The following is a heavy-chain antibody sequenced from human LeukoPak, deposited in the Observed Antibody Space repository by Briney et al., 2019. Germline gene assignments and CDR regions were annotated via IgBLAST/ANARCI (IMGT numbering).Heavy chain of an antibody. V-gene: IGHV1-8*02. CDR3: ARDGDILTGYDY. J-gene: IGHJ4*02. CDR1: GYTFTSYD. CDR2: MNPNSGNT. Sequence: GASVKVSCKASGYTFTSYDINWVRQATGQGLEWMGWMNPNSGNTGYAQKFQGRVTMTRDTSISTAYMELSRLRSDDTAVYYCARDGDILTGYDYWGQGTLVTVSS. D-gene: IGHD3-9*01.